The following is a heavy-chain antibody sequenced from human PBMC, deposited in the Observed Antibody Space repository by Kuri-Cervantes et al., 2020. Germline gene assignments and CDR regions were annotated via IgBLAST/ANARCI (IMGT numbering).Heavy chain of an antibody. Sequence: SETLSLTCTVSGGSISSYYWSWIRQPPGKGLEWIGYIYYSGSTVYNPSLKSRVTISVDTSKNQFSLKLRSVTAADTAVYYCARGRSRSRTQLWNEYFQHWGQGTLVTVSS. CDR3: ARGRSRSRTQLWNEYFQH. J-gene: IGHJ1*01. D-gene: IGHD5-18*01. CDR2: IYYSGST. V-gene: IGHV4-59*12. CDR1: GGSISSYY.